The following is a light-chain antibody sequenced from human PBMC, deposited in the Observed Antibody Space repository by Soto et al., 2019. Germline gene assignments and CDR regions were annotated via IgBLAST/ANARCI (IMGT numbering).Light chain of an antibody. CDR2: EVS. J-gene: IGLJ2*01. V-gene: IGLV2-23*02. CDR1: SSDVGSYNL. Sequence: QSVLTQPASVSGSPGQSITISCTGTSSDVGSYNLVSWYQQYPGKAPKVMIYEVSERPSGLSNRFSGSKSGNTASLTISWLQAEDEADYYCCSYAGSSTVVFGGGTKLTVL. CDR3: CSYAGSSTVV.